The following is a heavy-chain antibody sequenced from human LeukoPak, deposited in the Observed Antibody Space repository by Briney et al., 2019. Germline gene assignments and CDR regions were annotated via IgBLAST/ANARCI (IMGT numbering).Heavy chain of an antibody. D-gene: IGHD3-10*01. J-gene: IGHJ4*02. Sequence: SETLSLTCAVSGGSLNNYHWSWIRQPPGKGLEWIGCIYHSGSTNYNPSLNSRVTMSVDTSKNQFSLRLSSVTAADTAVYYCASYYGSGTYSGYVDYWGLGTLVTV. CDR2: IYHSGST. V-gene: IGHV4-59*01. CDR3: ASYYGSGTYSGYVDY. CDR1: GGSLNNYH.